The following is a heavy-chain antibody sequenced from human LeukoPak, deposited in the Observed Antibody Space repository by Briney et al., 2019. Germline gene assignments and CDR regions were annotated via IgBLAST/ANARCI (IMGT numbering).Heavy chain of an antibody. V-gene: IGHV4-34*01. Sequence: SETLSLTCAVYGGSFCGYYWSWIRQPPGKGLEWIGEIHHSGGTNYKPSLKSRVTISLDTSKNPLSLKLSSVTAADTAVYYCGRWLRLGYCSSTSCEDSWGQGTLVTVSS. J-gene: IGHJ5*01. CDR2: IHHSGGT. CDR3: GRWLRLGYCSSTSCEDS. CDR1: GGSFCGYY. D-gene: IGHD2-2*01.